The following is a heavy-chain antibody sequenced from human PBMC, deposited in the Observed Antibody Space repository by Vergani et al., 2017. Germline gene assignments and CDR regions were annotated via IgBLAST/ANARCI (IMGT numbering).Heavy chain of an antibody. CDR2: VSGSGTST. J-gene: IGHJ4*01. D-gene: IGHD2/OR15-2a*01. Sequence: EVQLLESGGGLVQPGGSLRLSCAASGFTFSSYAMSWVRQAPGKGLEWVSTVSGSGTSTYYADSVKGRFTISRDNSKNTVFLQMHSLRAEDTAIYYCVKEKIDLGSYFFDSWGHGILVTVSS. CDR1: GFTFSSYA. V-gene: IGHV3-23*01. CDR3: VKEKIDLGSYFFDS.